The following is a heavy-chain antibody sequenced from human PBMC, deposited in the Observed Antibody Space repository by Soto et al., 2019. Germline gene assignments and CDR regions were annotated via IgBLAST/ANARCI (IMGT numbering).Heavy chain of an antibody. D-gene: IGHD3-16*01. CDR1: GFTFTGYS. CDR2: TSSDGGTK. J-gene: IGHJ4*02. Sequence: QVQLMESGGGVVQPGGSVRLSYETSGFTFTGYSMHWFRQAPGKGLEWVAVTSSDGGTKFYADSVKGRFTVSRDNSRKTLYLQMNSLRAEDTAVYYCARDRLIGGRSNGPNYFDYWGQGTLVTVSS. V-gene: IGHV3-30-3*01. CDR3: ARDRLIGGRSNGPNYFDY.